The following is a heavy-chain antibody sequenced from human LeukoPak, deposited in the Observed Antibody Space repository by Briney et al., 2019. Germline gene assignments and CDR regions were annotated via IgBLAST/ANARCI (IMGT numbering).Heavy chain of an antibody. CDR3: ASSYYYGSGSYYIPGAFDI. CDR2: ISYDGSNK. D-gene: IGHD3-10*01. V-gene: IGHV3-30-3*01. CDR1: GFTVSSYA. Sequence: PGGSLRLSCAASGFTVSSYAMHWVRQAPGKGLEWVPFISYDGSNKYYADSVKGRFTISRDNSKNTLYLQMNSLRAEDTAVYYCASSYYYGSGSYYIPGAFDIWGQGTMVTVSS. J-gene: IGHJ3*02.